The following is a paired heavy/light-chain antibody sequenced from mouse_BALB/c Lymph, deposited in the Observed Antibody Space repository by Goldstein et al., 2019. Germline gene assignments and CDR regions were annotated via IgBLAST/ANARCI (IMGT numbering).Heavy chain of an antibody. J-gene: IGHJ4*01. Sequence: DVQLVESGGGLVQPGGSRKLSCAASGFTFSSFGMHWVRQAPEKGLEWVAYISSGSSTIYYADTVKGRFTISRDNPKNTLFLQMTSLRSEDTAMYYCARRNYYAMDYWGQGTSVTVSS. CDR2: ISSGSSTI. CDR1: GFTFSSFG. CDR3: ARRNYYAMDY. V-gene: IGHV5-17*02.
Light chain of an antibody. CDR3: LQRNAYPLT. Sequence: DIQMIQSPSSMFASLGDRVSLSCRASQGIRGNLDWYQQKPGGTIKLLIYSTSNLNSGVPSRFSGSGSGSDYSLTISSLESEDFADYYCLQRNAYPLTFGSGTKLEIK. CDR2: STS. V-gene: IGKV9-123*01. J-gene: IGKJ4*01. CDR1: QGIRGN.